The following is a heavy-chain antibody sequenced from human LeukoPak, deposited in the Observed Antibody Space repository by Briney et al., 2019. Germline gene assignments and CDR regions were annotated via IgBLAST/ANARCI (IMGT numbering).Heavy chain of an antibody. D-gene: IGHD3-10*01. CDR2: MNPNSGNA. V-gene: IGHV1-8*01. CDR3: GRPLQRGSWTQRALDY. J-gene: IGHJ4*02. CDR1: GYTFTSYD. Sequence: ASAKVSCKASGYTFTSYDISWVRQATGQGLEWMGWMNPNSGNAGYAQRFQGRVTMTRNNSISTAYMELTGLRSEDTAVYYCGRPLQRGSWTQRALDYWGQGTLVTVSS.